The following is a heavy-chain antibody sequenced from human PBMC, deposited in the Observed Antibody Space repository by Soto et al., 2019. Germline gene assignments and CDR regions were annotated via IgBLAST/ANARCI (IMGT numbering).Heavy chain of an antibody. CDR3: AGDNGVGP. D-gene: IGHD2-8*01. J-gene: IGHJ5*02. V-gene: IGHV4-30-4*01. Sequence: QVQLQESGPGLVKPSQTLALTCTVSCGSISSCVYYWSWIRQPPGKGLEWIGYIYDNGSTYYNSSLKSRVNITLDTSKKQVSLKLTSGTAADTAVYYCAGDNGVGPWGQGTLVTVSS. CDR1: CGSISSCVYY. CDR2: IYDNGST.